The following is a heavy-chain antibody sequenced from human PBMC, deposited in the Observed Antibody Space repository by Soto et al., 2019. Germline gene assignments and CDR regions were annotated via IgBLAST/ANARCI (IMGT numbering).Heavy chain of an antibody. J-gene: IGHJ3*02. V-gene: IGHV1-2*04. CDR3: ARYQIDRTPYRGAFDI. D-gene: IGHD2-2*01. Sequence: QVQLVQSGAEVKKPGASVKVSCKASGYTFTGYYMHWVRQAPGQGLEWMGWINPNSGGTNYAQKFQGWVTMTRDTSISTAYMELSRLRSDDTAVYYCARYQIDRTPYRGAFDIWGQGTMVTVSS. CDR1: GYTFTGYY. CDR2: INPNSGGT.